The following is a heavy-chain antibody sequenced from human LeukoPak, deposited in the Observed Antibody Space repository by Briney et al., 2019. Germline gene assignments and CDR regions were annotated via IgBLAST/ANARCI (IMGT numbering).Heavy chain of an antibody. D-gene: IGHD2-21*02. CDR2: ISDVGDTQ. J-gene: IGHJ3*02. CDR3: ARDRSKVTAYDDALDI. CDR1: EFTFSSFE. Sequence: GGFLRLSCVASEFTFSSFELNWVRQAPGKGLEWISYISDVGDTQHYADSVKGRFTISRDNARNSLFLQMNSLTAEDTGVYYCARDRSKVTAYDDALDIWGQGTMVIVSS. V-gene: IGHV3-48*03.